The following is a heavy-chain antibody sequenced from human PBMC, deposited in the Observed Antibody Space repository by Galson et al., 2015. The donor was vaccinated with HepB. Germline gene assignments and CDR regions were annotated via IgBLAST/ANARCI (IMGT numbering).Heavy chain of an antibody. CDR3: ARERRGYCSGGSCYSVYYYYYYMDV. CDR2: INHSGST. D-gene: IGHD2-15*01. V-gene: IGHV4-34*01. CDR1: GGSFSGYY. J-gene: IGHJ6*03. Sequence: LSLTCAVYGGSFSGYYWSWIRQPPGKGLEWIGEINHSGSTNYNPSLKSRVTIAVDTSKNQFPLKLSSVTAADTAVYYCARERRGYCSGGSCYSVYYYYYYMDVWGKGTTVTVSS.